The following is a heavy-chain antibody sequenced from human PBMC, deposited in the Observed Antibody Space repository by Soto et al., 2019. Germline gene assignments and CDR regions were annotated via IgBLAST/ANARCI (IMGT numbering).Heavy chain of an antibody. CDR3: ARAGDQPGYFDY. D-gene: IGHD3-16*01. Sequence: SETLSLTCAVSGGSISSGGYSWSWIRQPPGKGLEWIGYIYQSGSTYYNPSLKSRVTISVDRTKNQFSLKLSSVTAADTAVYYCARAGDQPGYFDYWGQGTLVTVSS. J-gene: IGHJ4*02. CDR2: IYQSGST. V-gene: IGHV4-30-2*01. CDR1: GGSISSGGYS.